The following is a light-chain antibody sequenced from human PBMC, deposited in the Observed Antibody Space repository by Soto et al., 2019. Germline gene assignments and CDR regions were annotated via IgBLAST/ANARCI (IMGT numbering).Light chain of an antibody. J-gene: IGLJ2*01. V-gene: IGLV2-14*03. CDR2: DVD. CDR3: SSYTSSSTVI. CDR1: SSDVGGYNY. Sequence: QSALTQPASISGSPGQSITISCTGTSSDVGGYNYVSWYQQYPGKAPKLMIYDVDNRPSGVSNRFSGSKSGKTASLTISGLHAEDEADYYCSSYTSSSTVIFGGGTKLTVL.